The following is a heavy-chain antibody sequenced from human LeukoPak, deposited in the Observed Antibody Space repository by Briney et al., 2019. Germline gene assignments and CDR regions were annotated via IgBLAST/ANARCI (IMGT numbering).Heavy chain of an antibody. CDR2: ISSYSTTI. CDR3: ASPEWLPDSIDI. Sequence: GGSLRLSCAASGFTLSDYSMNWVRQAPGKGLEWVSYISSYSTTIYYADSVKGRFTISRDNAKNSLYLQMNSLRAEDTAVYYCASPEWLPDSIDIWGQGTMVTVSS. V-gene: IGHV3-48*04. D-gene: IGHD3-3*01. J-gene: IGHJ3*02. CDR1: GFTLSDYS.